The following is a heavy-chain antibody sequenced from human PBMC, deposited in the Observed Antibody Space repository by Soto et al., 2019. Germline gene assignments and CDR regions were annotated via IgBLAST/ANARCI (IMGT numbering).Heavy chain of an antibody. CDR1: GYSISSGYY. CDR2: IYHSGST. D-gene: IGHD2-15*01. CDR3: AATSQLLLAPIYYYYYGMDV. V-gene: IGHV4-38-2*01. J-gene: IGHJ6*02. Sequence: PSETLSLTCAVSGYSISSGYYWGWIRQPPGKGLEWIGSIYHSGSTYYNPSLKSRVTISVDTSKNQFSLKLSSVTAADTAVYYCAATSQLLLAPIYYYYYGMDVWGQGTTVTVSS.